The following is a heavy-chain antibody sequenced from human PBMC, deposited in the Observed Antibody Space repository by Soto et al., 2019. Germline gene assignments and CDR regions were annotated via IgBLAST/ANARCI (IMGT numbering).Heavy chain of an antibody. CDR1: GCTVTNYY. D-gene: IGHD6-6*01. CDR3: ARLGGAARPLSALDI. CDR2: FYFRGST. J-gene: IGHJ3*02. V-gene: IGHV4-59*02. Sequence: PSETLSLTCSVSGCTVTNYYWTWVRLPPGKGLEWIGYFYFRGSTNYKSSLKSRATISVDTSKNQVSLKVNSVTSGDTAVYYCARLGGAARPLSALDIWGQGIMVTVSS.